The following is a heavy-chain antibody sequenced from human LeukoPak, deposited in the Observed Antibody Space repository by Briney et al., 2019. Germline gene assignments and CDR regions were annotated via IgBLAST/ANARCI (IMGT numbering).Heavy chain of an antibody. CDR2: ISYDGSNK. V-gene: IGHV3-30*18. CDR1: GFTFSSYG. D-gene: IGHD6-19*01. CDR3: AKGGGGSGWDDAFDI. Sequence: PGRSLRLSCAASGFTFSSYGMHWVRQAPGKGLEWVAVISYDGSNKYYADSVKGRFTISRDNSKNTLYRQMNSLRAEDTAVYYCAKGGGGSGWDDAFDIWGQGTMVTVSS. J-gene: IGHJ3*02.